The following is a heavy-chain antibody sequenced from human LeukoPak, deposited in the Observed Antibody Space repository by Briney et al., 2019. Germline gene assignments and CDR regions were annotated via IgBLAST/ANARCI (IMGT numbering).Heavy chain of an antibody. Sequence: GGSLRLSCAASGFTFSSYAMSWVRQAPGEGLEWVANIKMDGGEKYYMDSVEGRFTISRDNAKNSLYLQMNSLRAEDTAVYYCARDKGYNSAYWGRGTLVTVSS. CDR1: GFTFSSYA. J-gene: IGHJ4*02. CDR2: IKMDGGEK. D-gene: IGHD5-24*01. CDR3: ARDKGYNSAY. V-gene: IGHV3-7*01.